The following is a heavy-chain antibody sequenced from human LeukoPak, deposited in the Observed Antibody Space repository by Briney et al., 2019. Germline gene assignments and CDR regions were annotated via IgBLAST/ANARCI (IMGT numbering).Heavy chain of an antibody. Sequence: SETLSLTCTVSGGSISSSSYYWGWIRQPPGKGLEWIGSIYYSGSTYYNPSLKSRVTISVDTSKNQFSLKLSSVTAADTAVYYCARRDYYGSGLYYYYYMDVWGKGTTVTISS. D-gene: IGHD3-10*01. J-gene: IGHJ6*03. CDR2: IYYSGST. V-gene: IGHV4-39*07. CDR1: GGSISSSSYY. CDR3: ARRDYYGSGLYYYYYMDV.